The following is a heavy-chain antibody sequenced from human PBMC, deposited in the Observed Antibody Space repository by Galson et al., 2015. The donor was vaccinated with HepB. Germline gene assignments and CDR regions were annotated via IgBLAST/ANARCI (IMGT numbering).Heavy chain of an antibody. V-gene: IGHV4-39*01. CDR3: ARQGIVGATGRYFRH. Sequence: ETLSLTCTVSGASISSSSYYWGWIRQSPGKGLGWIGSITYSGSNYYKPSLEIRVTITVDTSKTQFSLRLRSVTAADTAVFFCARQGIVGATGRYFRHWGQGTLVTVSS. CDR2: ITYSGSN. CDR1: GASISSSSYY. J-gene: IGHJ1*01. D-gene: IGHD1-26*01.